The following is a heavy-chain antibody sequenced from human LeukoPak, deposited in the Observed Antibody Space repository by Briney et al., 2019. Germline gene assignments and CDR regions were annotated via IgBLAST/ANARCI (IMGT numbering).Heavy chain of an antibody. CDR1: GFTLSDYY. Sequence: GGSLRLSCAASGFTLSDYYMSWIRQAPGKGLEWVSYISSSGRTIHYAASVKGRFTISRDNAKNSLYLQMNSLRVEDTAVYYCATIASAEQSPFDYWGQGTLVTVSS. D-gene: IGHD6-13*01. J-gene: IGHJ4*02. CDR3: ATIASAEQSPFDY. V-gene: IGHV3-11*01. CDR2: ISSSGRTI.